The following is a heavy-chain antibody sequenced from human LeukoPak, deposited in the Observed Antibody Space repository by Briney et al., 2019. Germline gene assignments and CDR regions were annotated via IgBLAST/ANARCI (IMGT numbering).Heavy chain of an antibody. Sequence: GGSLRLSCAASGFTFSTYSMNWLRLAPGKGLEWVSAISGSGGSTYYADSVKGRFTISRDNSKNTLYLQMNSLRAEDTAVYYCAKVRGYSYGYDYWGQGTLVTVSS. V-gene: IGHV3-23*01. J-gene: IGHJ4*02. CDR3: AKVRGYSYGYDY. D-gene: IGHD5-18*01. CDR1: GFTFSTYS. CDR2: ISGSGGST.